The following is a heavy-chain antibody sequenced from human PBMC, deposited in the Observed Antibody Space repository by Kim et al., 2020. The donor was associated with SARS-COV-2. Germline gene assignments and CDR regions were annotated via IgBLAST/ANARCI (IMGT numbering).Heavy chain of an antibody. CDR3: PPVSML. V-gene: IGHV3-15*07. D-gene: IGHD2-2*01. J-gene: IGHJ4*01. Sequence: GGSLRLSCAVSGIPFSNAWFNWVRQAPGKGLEWVGRIKSKSDGGTADLAAPVKGRFAISREASKNTLYLLMNSLRTDDSAVYSFPPVSMLWGHGTLATVS. CDR1: GIPFSNAW. CDR2: IKSKSDGGTA.